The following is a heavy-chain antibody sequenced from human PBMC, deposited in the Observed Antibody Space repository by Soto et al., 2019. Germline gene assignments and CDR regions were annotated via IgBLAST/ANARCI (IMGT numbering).Heavy chain of an antibody. Sequence: GGSLRLSCAASGFTFSLYSMIWVRQAPGKGLEWVSSISSSSSYIYYADSMKGRFTLSRDNAKNSLYLQMNSLRVDDTAVYYCVRARATDSRPDYWGQGTLVTVSS. D-gene: IGHD3-22*01. V-gene: IGHV3-21*01. J-gene: IGHJ4*02. CDR1: GFTFSLYS. CDR3: VRARATDSRPDY. CDR2: ISSSSSYI.